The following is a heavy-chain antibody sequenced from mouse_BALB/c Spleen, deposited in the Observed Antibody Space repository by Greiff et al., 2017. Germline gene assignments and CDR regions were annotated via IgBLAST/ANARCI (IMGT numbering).Heavy chain of an antibody. CDR2: ISSGSSTI. V-gene: IGHV5-17*02. CDR1: GFTFSSFG. Sequence: EVKLVESGGGLVQPGGSRKLSCAASGFTFSSFGMYWVRQALEKGLEWVAYISSGSSTIYYADTVKGRFTISRDNPKNTLFLQMTSLRSEDTAMYYCARDFDYWGQGTTLTVSS. CDR3: ARDFDY. J-gene: IGHJ2*01.